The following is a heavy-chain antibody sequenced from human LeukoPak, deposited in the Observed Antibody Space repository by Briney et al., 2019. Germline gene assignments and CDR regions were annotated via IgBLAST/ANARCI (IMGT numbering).Heavy chain of an antibody. CDR1: GGTFSSYA. Sequence: SVKVSCKASGGTFSSYAISWVRQAPGQGLEWMGGIIPIFGTANYAQKFQGRVTITADESTSTAYMELSSLRSEDTAVYYCATDRMYNWNDGGLDYWGQGTLVTVSS. CDR2: IIPIFGTA. J-gene: IGHJ4*02. CDR3: ATDRMYNWNDGGLDY. V-gene: IGHV1-69*13. D-gene: IGHD1-20*01.